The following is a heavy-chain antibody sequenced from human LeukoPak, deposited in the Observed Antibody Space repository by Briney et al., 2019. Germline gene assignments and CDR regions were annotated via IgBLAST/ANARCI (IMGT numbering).Heavy chain of an antibody. CDR1: GYTSTGYY. D-gene: IGHD5-12*01. Sequence: GASMKVSCKASGYTSTGYYMHWVRQAPGQGLEWMGWINPNSGGTNYAQKFQGRVTMTRDTSISTAYMELSRLRSDDTAVYYCATPERGYSGYDFGSWGQGTLVTVSS. V-gene: IGHV1-2*02. J-gene: IGHJ4*02. CDR3: ATPERGYSGYDFGS. CDR2: INPNSGGT.